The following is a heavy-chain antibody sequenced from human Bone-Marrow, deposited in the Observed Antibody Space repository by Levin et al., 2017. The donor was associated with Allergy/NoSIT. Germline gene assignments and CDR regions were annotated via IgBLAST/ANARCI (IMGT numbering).Heavy chain of an antibody. CDR2: ISHGASTM. J-gene: IGHJ6*03. Sequence: GGSLRLSCAVSGFTFDLHSMNWVRQAPGKGLEWISYISHGASTMYYADSVKGRVTISRDNAKNSLHLQMNNPGAADTAVYFCVRGHEPDRWYYYFYYYLGVWGKGTTVTVSS. CDR3: VRGHEPDRWYYYFYYYLGV. V-gene: IGHV3-48*04. CDR1: GFTFDLHS.